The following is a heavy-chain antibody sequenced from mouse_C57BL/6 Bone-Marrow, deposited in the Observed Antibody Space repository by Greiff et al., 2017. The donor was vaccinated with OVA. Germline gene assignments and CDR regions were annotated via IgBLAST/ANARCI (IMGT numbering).Heavy chain of an antibody. V-gene: IGHV1-87*01. CDR2: GQGLEWIG. D-gene: IGHD1-1*01. J-gene: IGHJ1*03. CDR3: SEDSAVYYGAGDYYGSPPWYFDV. CDR1: YTFSRRVH. Sequence: QVQLQQSGPELARPWASVKISCQAFYTFSRRVHFAIRDTNYWMQWVKQRPGQGLEWIGAIYPGNGDTSYNQQFKGKATFTAAKSSSTAYMQLSSLTSEDSAVYYGAGDYYGSPPWYFDVWGTGTTVTVSS.